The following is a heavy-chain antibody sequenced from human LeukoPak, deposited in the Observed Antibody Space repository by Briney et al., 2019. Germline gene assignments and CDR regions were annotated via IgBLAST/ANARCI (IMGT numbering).Heavy chain of an antibody. V-gene: IGHV1-69*13. CDR2: IIPIFGTA. Sequence: GASVKVSCKASGGTFSSYAISSVRQAPGQGLEWMGGIIPIFGTANYAQKFQGRVTITADESTSTAYMELSSLRSEDTAVYYCARANGDYLNTDYWGQGTLVTVSS. CDR3: ARANGDYLNTDY. D-gene: IGHD4-17*01. CDR1: GGTFSSYA. J-gene: IGHJ4*02.